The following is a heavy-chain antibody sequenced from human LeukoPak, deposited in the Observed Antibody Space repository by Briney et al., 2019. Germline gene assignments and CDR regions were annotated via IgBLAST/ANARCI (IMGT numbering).Heavy chain of an antibody. CDR2: INSDSIWI. CDR3: ARDWTYYDYVWGSYRYLFDY. CDR1: GFSFSTYS. Sequence: GGSLRLSCAASGFSFSTYSMNWVRQAPGKGLEWVSSINSDSIWIYYADSVKGRFTISRDNARNSLYLQMNSLRAEDTAVYYCARDWTYYDYVWGSYRYLFDYWGQGTLVTVSS. J-gene: IGHJ4*02. V-gene: IGHV3-21*01. D-gene: IGHD3-16*02.